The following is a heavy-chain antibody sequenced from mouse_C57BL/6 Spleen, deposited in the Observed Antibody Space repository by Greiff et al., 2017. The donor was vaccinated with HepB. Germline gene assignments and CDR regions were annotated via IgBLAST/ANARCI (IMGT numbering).Heavy chain of an antibody. V-gene: IGHV3-6*01. J-gene: IGHJ2*01. CDR3: ARDRDY. Sequence: DVKLQESGPGLVKPSQSLSLTCSVTGYSITSGYYWNWIRQFPGNNLEWMGYISYDGSNNYHPSLKNRISITRDTSKNQFFLKLNSVTTEDTATYYCARDRDYWGQGTTLTVSS. CDR2: ISYDGSN. CDR1: GYSITSGYY.